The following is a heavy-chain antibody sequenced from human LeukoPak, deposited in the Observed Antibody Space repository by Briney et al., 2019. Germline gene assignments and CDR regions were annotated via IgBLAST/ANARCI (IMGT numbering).Heavy chain of an antibody. V-gene: IGHV3-NL1*01. J-gene: IGHJ2*01. CDR3: ARDNGDYSNYWYFDL. Sequence: GGSLRLSCAASGVTLCSYGMHWVRQAPGKGLEWVSGITSRSTTYYADSVKGRFTISRDNSKNTLYLQMNSLRAEDTAAYYCARDNGDYSNYWYFDLWGRGTLVTVSS. CDR1: GVTLCSYG. D-gene: IGHD4-17*01. CDR2: ITSRSTT.